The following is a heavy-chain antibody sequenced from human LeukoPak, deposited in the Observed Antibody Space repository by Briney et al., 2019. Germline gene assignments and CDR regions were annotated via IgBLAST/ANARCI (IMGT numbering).Heavy chain of an antibody. Sequence: EGSLRLSCAATGFTLSSYEMNWVRQAPGKGVEWVSYISSSGSTIYYADSVKGRFTISRDNAKNSLYLQMNSLRAEDTAVYYCAREVVVVAGDAFDIWGQGTMVTVSS. CDR2: ISSSGSTI. D-gene: IGHD2-15*01. V-gene: IGHV3-48*03. CDR3: AREVVVVAGDAFDI. CDR1: GFTLSSYE. J-gene: IGHJ3*02.